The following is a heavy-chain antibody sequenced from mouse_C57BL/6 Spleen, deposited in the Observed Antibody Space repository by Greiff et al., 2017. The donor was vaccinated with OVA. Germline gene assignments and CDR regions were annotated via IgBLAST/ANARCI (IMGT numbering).Heavy chain of an antibody. V-gene: IGHV5-17*01. CDR3: AREGRTGWFAY. Sequence: EVKLMESGGGLVKPGGSLKLSCAASGFTFSDYGMHWVRQAPEKGLEWVAYISSGSSTIYYADTVKGRFTISRDNAKNTLFLQMTSLRSEDTAMYYCAREGRTGWFAYWGQGTLVTVSA. CDR1: GFTFSDYG. J-gene: IGHJ3*01. CDR2: ISSGSSTI.